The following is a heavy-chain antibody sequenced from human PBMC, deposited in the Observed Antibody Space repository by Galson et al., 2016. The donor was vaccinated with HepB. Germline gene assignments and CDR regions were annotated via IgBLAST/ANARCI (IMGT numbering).Heavy chain of an antibody. J-gene: IGHJ5*01. CDR1: GFTFSYYY. V-gene: IGHV3-11*01. CDR3: ARMFPLYSSGWYVRGDGWFDS. Sequence: SLRLSCVASGFTFSYYYMSWIRQAPGKGLEWVSYISGDGRTINYADSVKGRFTISRGNAKNSLYLHMNSLTGEDTAVYYCARMFPLYSSGWYVRGDGWFDSWGQGTLVTVSS. CDR2: ISGDGRTI. D-gene: IGHD6-19*01.